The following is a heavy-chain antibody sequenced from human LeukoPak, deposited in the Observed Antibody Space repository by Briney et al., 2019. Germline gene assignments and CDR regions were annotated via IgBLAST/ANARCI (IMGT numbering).Heavy chain of an antibody. D-gene: IGHD1-26*01. CDR2: IYYSGST. CDR1: GGSISSSSYY. V-gene: IGHV4-39*01. CDR3: ARQVGATPFDY. Sequence: SETLSLTCTVSGGSISSSSYYWGWIRQPPGKGLEWIGSIYYSGSTYYNPSLKSRVTISVDTSKNQFSLKLSSVTAADTAVYYCARQVGATPFDYWGQGILVTVSS. J-gene: IGHJ4*02.